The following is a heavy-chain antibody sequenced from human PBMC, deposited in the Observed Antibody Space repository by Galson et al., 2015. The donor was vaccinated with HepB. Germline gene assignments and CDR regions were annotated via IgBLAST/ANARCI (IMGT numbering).Heavy chain of an antibody. CDR1: GFTFSSYA. D-gene: IGHD3-10*01. Sequence: LRLSCAASGFTFSSYAMHWVRQAPGKGLEWVAVISYDGGNTYYADSVKGRFTISRDNSKNTLFLQMSSLRAEDTAVYYCARGLLWFGELLPTLDVWGQGTTVTVSS. CDR2: ISYDGGNT. V-gene: IGHV3-30*04. CDR3: ARGLLWFGELLPTLDV. J-gene: IGHJ6*02.